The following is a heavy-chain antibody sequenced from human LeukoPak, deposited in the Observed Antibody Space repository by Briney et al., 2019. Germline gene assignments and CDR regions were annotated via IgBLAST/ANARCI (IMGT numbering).Heavy chain of an antibody. CDR2: ISGSGGNT. Sequence: KTGGSLRLSCAASGFTFSSYGMSWVRQAPGKGLEWVPAISGSGGNTYYADPVKGRFSISRDNSKNTLYLQMNSLRAEDTAVYFCAKDSATYGRFDYWGQGSLVTVSS. J-gene: IGHJ4*02. V-gene: IGHV3-23*01. CDR3: AKDSATYGRFDY. CDR1: GFTFSSYG. D-gene: IGHD3-10*01.